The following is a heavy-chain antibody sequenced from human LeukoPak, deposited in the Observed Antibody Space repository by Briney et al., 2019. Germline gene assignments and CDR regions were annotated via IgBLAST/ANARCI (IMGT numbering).Heavy chain of an antibody. CDR3: ARDSHYYDSSGYYYALVFDY. Sequence: ASVKVSCKASGYTFTSYGISWVRQAPGQGLEWMGWISAYNGNTNYAQKLQGRVTMTTDTSTSTAYMELRSLRSDDTAVYYCARDSHYYDSSGYYYALVFDYWGQGTLVTVSS. D-gene: IGHD3-22*01. CDR2: ISAYNGNT. V-gene: IGHV1-18*01. CDR1: GYTFTSYG. J-gene: IGHJ4*02.